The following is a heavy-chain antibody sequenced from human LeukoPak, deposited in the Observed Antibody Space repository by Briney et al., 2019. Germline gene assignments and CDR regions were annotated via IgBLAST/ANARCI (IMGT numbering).Heavy chain of an antibody. J-gene: IGHJ4*02. V-gene: IGHV3-30*03. D-gene: IGHD3-10*01. CDR3: ARWGHYNSDY. Sequence: PGGSLRLSCVASGFTFSSYGMHWVRQPPGKGLEWVALISYDGSSTSYADSVKGRFSISRDNSKNTLYLQMNILRAEDTAVYYCARWGHYNSDYWGQGTLVTVSS. CDR1: GFTFSSYG. CDR2: ISYDGSST.